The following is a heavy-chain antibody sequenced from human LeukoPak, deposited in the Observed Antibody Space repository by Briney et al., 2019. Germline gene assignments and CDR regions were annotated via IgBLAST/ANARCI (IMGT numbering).Heavy chain of an antibody. Sequence: GGSLRLSCAASGFTFSSYAMNWVRQAPGKGLEWVSTISGTGGTTYYADSVKGRFTISRDNSKNTLYLQMNSLRAEDTAVYFCANELYGDYRVVYWRQGTLVTVSS. CDR2: ISGTGGTT. J-gene: IGHJ4*02. D-gene: IGHD4-11*01. V-gene: IGHV3-23*01. CDR3: ANELYGDYRVVY. CDR1: GFTFSSYA.